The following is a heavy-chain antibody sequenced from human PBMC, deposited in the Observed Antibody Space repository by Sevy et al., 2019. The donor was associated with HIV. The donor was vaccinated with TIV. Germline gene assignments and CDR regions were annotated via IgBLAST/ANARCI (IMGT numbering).Heavy chain of an antibody. D-gene: IGHD4-17*01. J-gene: IGHJ4*02. CDR2: FETEVVET. CDR1: GYTLTELS. CDR3: ATSNDYGASDY. V-gene: IGHV1-24*01. Sequence: ASVKVSCKVSGYTLTELSRHWVRQAPGKGIEGMGSFETEVVETLYAQKFQPKVTMTEDTSTDTAYMKLSSQRSEDTDVYYSATSNDYGASDYWGQGTLVTVSS.